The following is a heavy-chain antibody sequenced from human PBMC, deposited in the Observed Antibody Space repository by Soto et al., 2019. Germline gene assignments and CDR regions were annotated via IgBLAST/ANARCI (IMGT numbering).Heavy chain of an antibody. D-gene: IGHD1-26*01. Sequence: ASVKVSCKASGYTFTSYYMHWVRQAPGQGLEWKGIINPSGGSTSYAQKFQGRVTMTRDTSTSTVYMELSSLRSEDTAVYYCARDRRELLFRFDPWGQGTLVTVSS. CDR3: ARDRRELLFRFDP. CDR2: INPSGGST. CDR1: GYTFTSYY. V-gene: IGHV1-46*01. J-gene: IGHJ5*02.